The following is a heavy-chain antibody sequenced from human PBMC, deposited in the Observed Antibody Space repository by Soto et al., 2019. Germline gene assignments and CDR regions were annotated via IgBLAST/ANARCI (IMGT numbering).Heavy chain of an antibody. Sequence: SVKVSCKASGGTFSSYAISWVRQAPGQGLEWMGGIIPIFGTANYAQKFQGRVTITADESTSTAYMELSSLRSEDTAVYYCARGRYSGYSWLYFDYWGQGTLVTVAS. D-gene: IGHD5-12*01. J-gene: IGHJ4*02. CDR3: ARGRYSGYSWLYFDY. CDR2: IIPIFGTA. V-gene: IGHV1-69*13. CDR1: GGTFSSYA.